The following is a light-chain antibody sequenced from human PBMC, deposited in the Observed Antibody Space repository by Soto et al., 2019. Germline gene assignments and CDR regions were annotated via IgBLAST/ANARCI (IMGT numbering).Light chain of an antibody. V-gene: IGLV2-14*01. CDR1: SSDVGGYNH. Sequence: QSALTQPASVTGSPRQSITISCTGTSSDVGGYNHVSWYQQYPGTAPKLIIYEVTNRPSGVSDRFSGSKSGNTASLTISGLQPEDEADYYCTSYTVRKSWVFGGGTKLTVL. CDR3: TSYTVRKSWV. CDR2: EVT. J-gene: IGLJ3*02.